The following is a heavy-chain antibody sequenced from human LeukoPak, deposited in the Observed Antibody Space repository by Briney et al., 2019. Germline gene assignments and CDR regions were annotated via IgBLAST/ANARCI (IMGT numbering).Heavy chain of an antibody. D-gene: IGHD2-2*02. CDR1: GYTFTSYG. Sequence: GASVKVSCKASGYTFTSYGISWVRQAPGQGLEWMGWISAYNGNTNYAQKLQGRVTMTTDTSTSTAYMELRSLRSDDTAVYYCARGGICSSTSCYNNWFDPWGQGTLVTVSS. CDR2: ISAYNGNT. J-gene: IGHJ5*02. V-gene: IGHV1-18*01. CDR3: ARGGICSSTSCYNNWFDP.